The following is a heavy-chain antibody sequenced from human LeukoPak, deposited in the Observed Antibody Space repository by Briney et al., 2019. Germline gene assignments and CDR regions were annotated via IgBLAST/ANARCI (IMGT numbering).Heavy chain of an antibody. CDR1: GGSISGDY. V-gene: IGHV4-59*01. CDR3: ARVYSHGYSDY. J-gene: IGHJ4*01. CDR2: IYYSGGT. D-gene: IGHD2-21*01. Sequence: SETLSLTCTVSGGSISGDYWSWIRQPPGKGLEWIGYIYYSGGTKYNPSLKSRVTISVDTSKNQFSLKLTSVTAADTAIYYCARVYSHGYSDYWGHGTLVTVSS.